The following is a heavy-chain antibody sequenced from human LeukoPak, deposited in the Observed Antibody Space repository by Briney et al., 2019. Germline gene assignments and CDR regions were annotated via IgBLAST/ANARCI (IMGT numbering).Heavy chain of an antibody. Sequence: GGSLRLSCAASGFTFSSYSMNWVRQAPGKGLEWVSSISSSSSSYIYYADSVKGRFTISRDNAKNSLYLQMNSLRAEDTAVYYCARALYYYDSSGYYSVENWFDPWGQGTLVTVSS. CDR3: ARALYYYDSSGYYSVENWFDP. V-gene: IGHV3-21*01. J-gene: IGHJ5*02. CDR1: GFTFSSYS. CDR2: ISSSSSSYI. D-gene: IGHD3-22*01.